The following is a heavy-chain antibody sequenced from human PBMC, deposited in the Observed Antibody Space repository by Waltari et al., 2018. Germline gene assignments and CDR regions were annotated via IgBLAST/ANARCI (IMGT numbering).Heavy chain of an antibody. V-gene: IGHV1-18*01. CDR3: ARDLGRVGEQQPYPGFAEYFQH. Sequence: QVQLVQSGAEVKKPGASVKVSCKASGYTFTSYGISWVRQAPGQGIEWMGWISAYNGNTNYAQKLQGRVTMTTDTSTSTAYMELRSLRSDDTAVYYCARDLGRVGEQQPYPGFAEYFQHWGQGTLVTVSS. CDR2: ISAYNGNT. CDR1: GYTFTSYG. D-gene: IGHD6-13*01. J-gene: IGHJ1*01.